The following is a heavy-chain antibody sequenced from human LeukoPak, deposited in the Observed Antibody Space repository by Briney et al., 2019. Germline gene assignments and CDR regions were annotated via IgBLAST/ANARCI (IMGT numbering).Heavy chain of an antibody. J-gene: IGHJ4*02. D-gene: IGHD1-7*01. CDR2: IYYSART. CDR1: GGSISSSSYY. Sequence: SETLSLTCTVSGGSISSSSYYWGWIRQPPGRGPEWIGTIYYSARTFYNPSLKSRVTISVDTSKNHSSLKLSSVTAADTAVYYCARLRNWNYFYNYWGQGTLVTVSS. V-gene: IGHV4-39*02. CDR3: ARLRNWNYFYNY.